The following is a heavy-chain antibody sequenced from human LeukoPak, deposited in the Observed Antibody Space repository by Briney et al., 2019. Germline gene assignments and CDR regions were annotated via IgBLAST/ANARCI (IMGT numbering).Heavy chain of an antibody. Sequence: SETLSLTCTVSGGSISSSSYYWGWIRQPPGKGLEWIGNIYYSGSTYYNPSLKSRVTISVDTSKDQFSLKLSSVTAADTAVYYCARRDSGFLDYWGQGTLVTVSS. CDR3: ARRDSGFLDY. J-gene: IGHJ4*02. V-gene: IGHV4-39*01. CDR1: GGSISSSSYY. CDR2: IYYSGST. D-gene: IGHD5-12*01.